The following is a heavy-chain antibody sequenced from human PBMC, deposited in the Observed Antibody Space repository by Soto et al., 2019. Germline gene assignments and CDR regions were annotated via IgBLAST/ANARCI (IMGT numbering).Heavy chain of an antibody. V-gene: IGHV3-30*18. CDR1: GFTFSSYG. CDR2: ISYDGSNK. D-gene: IGHD3-10*01. CDR3: AKDRWDYYGSGSYLYYFDY. Sequence: PGGSLRLSCAASGFTFSSYGMHWVRQAPGKGLEWVAVISYDGSNKYYADSVKGRFTISRDNSKNTLYLQMNSLRAEDTAVYYCAKDRWDYYGSGSYLYYFDYWGQGT. J-gene: IGHJ4*02.